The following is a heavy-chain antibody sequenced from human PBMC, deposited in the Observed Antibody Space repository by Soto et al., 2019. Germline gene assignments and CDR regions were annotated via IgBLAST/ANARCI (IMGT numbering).Heavy chain of an antibody. J-gene: IGHJ4*02. D-gene: IGHD6-19*01. CDR2: VSHRGTA. CDR3: ARIHWSQSSLDY. V-gene: IGHV4-30-2*01. CDR1: GGSIDSTDYS. Sequence: SETLSLTCAVSGGSIDSTDYSLTWIRQPPGKGLEWIGYVSHRGTAYSIPSLKGRLTLSMDSSQPQFSLKLTSVTAADSAVYYCARIHWSQSSLDYWGRGTLVTVSS.